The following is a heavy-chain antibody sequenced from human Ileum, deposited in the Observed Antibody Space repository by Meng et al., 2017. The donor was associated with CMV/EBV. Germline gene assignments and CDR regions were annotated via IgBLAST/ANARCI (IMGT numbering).Heavy chain of an antibody. CDR3: ATPGVVF. D-gene: IGHD2-15*01. J-gene: IGHJ4*02. V-gene: IGHV3-30*02. Sequence: GESLKISCAASGFTFSSYGMHWVRQAPGKGLEWVAFIRYDGSNKYYADSVKGRFTISRDNSKNTLYLQMNSLRAEDTAVYYCATPGVVFWGQGTLVTVSS. CDR1: GFTFSSYG. CDR2: IRYDGSNK.